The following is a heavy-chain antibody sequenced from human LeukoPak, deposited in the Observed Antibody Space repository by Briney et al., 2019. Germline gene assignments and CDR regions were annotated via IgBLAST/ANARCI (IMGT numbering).Heavy chain of an antibody. D-gene: IGHD3-16*02. V-gene: IGHV1-18*01. Sequence: ASVKVSCKASGYTFTSYGISWVRQAPGQGLEWMGWISAYNGNTNYAQKLQGRVTMTTDTSTSTAYMELRSLRSDDTAVYYCARAGIMITFGGVIDYDYWGQGTLVTVSS. CDR3: ARAGIMITFGGVIDYDY. CDR1: GYTFTSYG. CDR2: ISAYNGNT. J-gene: IGHJ4*02.